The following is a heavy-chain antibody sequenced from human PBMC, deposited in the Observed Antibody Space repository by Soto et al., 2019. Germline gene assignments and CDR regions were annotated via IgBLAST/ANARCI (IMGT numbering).Heavy chain of an antibody. CDR1: GFTFSNYD. J-gene: IGHJ1*01. D-gene: IGHD6-13*01. V-gene: IGHV3-33*01. CDR3: ARDQGAAAGTFTYFQH. Sequence: QVQLVESGGGVVQPGRSLRLSCAASGFTFSNYDMHWFRQAPGKGLEWVALIWYDGSNKYYADSVKGRFTISRDNSKNTLYLQMNSLRAEDTAVYYCARDQGAAAGTFTYFQHWGQGTLVTVSS. CDR2: IWYDGSNK.